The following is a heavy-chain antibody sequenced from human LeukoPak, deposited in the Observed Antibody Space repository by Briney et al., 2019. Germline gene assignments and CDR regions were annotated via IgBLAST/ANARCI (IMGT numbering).Heavy chain of an antibody. J-gene: IGHJ6*03. D-gene: IGHD4-11*01. CDR2: IYYSGST. Sequence: SDTLSLTCTVSGGSISSYYWSWIRQPPGKGLEWIGYIYYSGSTNYNPSLKSRVTISVDTSKNQFSLKLSSVTAADTAVYYCATSFYSNYVSYYYYMDVWGKGTTVTVSS. CDR3: ATSFYSNYVSYYYYMDV. V-gene: IGHV4-59*07. CDR1: GGSISSYY.